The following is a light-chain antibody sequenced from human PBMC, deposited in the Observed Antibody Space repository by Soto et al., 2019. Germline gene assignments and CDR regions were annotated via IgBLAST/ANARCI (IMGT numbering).Light chain of an antibody. CDR2: AAP. J-gene: IGKJ1*01. CDR3: RQYYSYPPT. Sequence: AIRMTQSPSSLSASTGDRVTITCRASQGISSYLAWYQQKPGKAPKLLIYAAPTLQSGVPSRFSGSGSGTDFTLTISCLQSEDFATYYCRQYYSYPPTFGQGTKVDIK. CDR1: QGISSY. V-gene: IGKV1-8*01.